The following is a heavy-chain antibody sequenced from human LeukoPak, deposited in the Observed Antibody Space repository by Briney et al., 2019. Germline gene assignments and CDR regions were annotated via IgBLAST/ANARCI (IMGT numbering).Heavy chain of an antibody. CDR1: GFTFDGHA. J-gene: IGHJ6*03. D-gene: IGHD5-18*01. V-gene: IGHV3-43*02. CDR3: AKDARLIHRWSIVYYYYYMDV. CDR2: ISGDGDRT. Sequence: PGGSLRLSCATSGFTFDGHAMHWVRHAPGKGLEWVSVISGDGDRTYYADSVKGRFTVSRDNSKNSLYLQLNSLRSENTALYYCAKDARLIHRWSIVYYYYYMDVWGKGTAVTVSS.